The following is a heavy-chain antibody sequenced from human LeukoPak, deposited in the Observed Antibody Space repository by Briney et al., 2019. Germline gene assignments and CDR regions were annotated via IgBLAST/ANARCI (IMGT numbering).Heavy chain of an antibody. Sequence: GGSLRLSCAASGFTFSSYGMHWVRQAPGKGLEWVAFIRYDGSSKYYADSVKGRFTISRDNSKNTLYLQMNSLRAEDTAVYYCARSPGYGSAVRYYFDYWGQGTLVTVSS. CDR3: ARSPGYGSAVRYYFDY. CDR2: IRYDGSSK. D-gene: IGHD3-10*01. CDR1: GFTFSSYG. J-gene: IGHJ4*02. V-gene: IGHV3-30*02.